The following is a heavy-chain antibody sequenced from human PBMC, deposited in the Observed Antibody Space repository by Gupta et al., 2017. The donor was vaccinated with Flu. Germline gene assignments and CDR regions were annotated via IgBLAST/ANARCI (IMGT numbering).Heavy chain of an antibody. CDR3: ARRITYGKTFDY. Sequence: QLQLQESCPGLVKPSETLYPICTVPGGPISDTSYYWGWIRQPPGKGLEWIGNVGYSGNTFYNPSLKSRVTISVDTSKNQFSLKLSSVTAADTAVYYCARRITYGKTFDYWGQGSLVTVSS. CDR2: VGYSGNT. D-gene: IGHD2/OR15-2a*01. J-gene: IGHJ4*02. CDR1: GGPISDTSYY. V-gene: IGHV4-39*01.